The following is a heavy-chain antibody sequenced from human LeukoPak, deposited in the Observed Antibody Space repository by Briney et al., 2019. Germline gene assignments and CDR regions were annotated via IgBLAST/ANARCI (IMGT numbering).Heavy chain of an antibody. J-gene: IGHJ3*02. Sequence: PSETLSLTCTVSGGSISNYYWSWIRQPPGKGLEWIGYIYYSGSTYYNPSLKSRVTISVDTSKNQFSLKLSSVTAADTAVYYCARDRGPGYYDILTGCPPAFDIWGQGTMVTVSS. V-gene: IGHV4-59*12. D-gene: IGHD3-9*01. CDR1: GGSISNYY. CDR3: ARDRGPGYYDILTGCPPAFDI. CDR2: IYYSGST.